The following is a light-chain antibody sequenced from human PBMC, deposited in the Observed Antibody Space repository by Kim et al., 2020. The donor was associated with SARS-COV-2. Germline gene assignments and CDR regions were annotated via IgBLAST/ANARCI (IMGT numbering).Light chain of an antibody. Sequence: SPGERATLSCRASQTVTSNYLAWYQQKPGQAPRLRIYGASSRATGISDRFSGSGSGTDFTLTISRLEPEDFAVYYCQQYGSSPATFGQGTKVDIK. CDR1: QTVTSNY. CDR3: QQYGSSPAT. J-gene: IGKJ1*01. CDR2: GAS. V-gene: IGKV3-20*01.